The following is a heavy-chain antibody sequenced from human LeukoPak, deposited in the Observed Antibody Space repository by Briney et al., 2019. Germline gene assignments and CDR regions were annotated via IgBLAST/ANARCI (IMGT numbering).Heavy chain of an antibody. CDR3: VRELVVGPAEYFES. CDR1: GFTFSNYL. CDR2: INKYGSEK. V-gene: IGHV3-7*01. D-gene: IGHD2-15*01. Sequence: GGSLRLPCVAYGFTFSNYLMAWIRHAPGRGLEWVANINKYGSEKYYLDSVRGRFTISRDNAKNSLYLQMNSLGAEDTAVYYCVRELVVGPAEYFESWGQGTLVTVSS. J-gene: IGHJ1*01.